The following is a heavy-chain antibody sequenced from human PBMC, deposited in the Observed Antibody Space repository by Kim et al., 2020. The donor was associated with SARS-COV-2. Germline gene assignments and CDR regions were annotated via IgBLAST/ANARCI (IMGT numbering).Heavy chain of an antibody. CDR3: ARNSHHSGWGFYYGMDV. V-gene: IGHV4-34*01. D-gene: IGHD6-19*01. Sequence: SETLSLTCAVYGGSFSGYYWSWIRQPPGKGLEWIGEINHSGSTNYNPSLKSRVTISVDTSKNQFSLKLSSVTAADTAVYYCARNSHHSGWGFYYGMDVWGQGTTVTVSS. J-gene: IGHJ6*02. CDR2: INHSGST. CDR1: GGSFSGYY.